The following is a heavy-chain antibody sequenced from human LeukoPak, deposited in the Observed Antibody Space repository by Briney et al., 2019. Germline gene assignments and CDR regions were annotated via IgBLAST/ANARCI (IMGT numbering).Heavy chain of an antibody. J-gene: IGHJ5*02. CDR3: ATSSTITIFGVLNWFDP. CDR1: GGSFSSNY. D-gene: IGHD3-3*01. V-gene: IGHV4-4*07. CDR2: ISTDGSA. Sequence: AGTLSLTCTVSGGSFSSNYWSWVRQAAGKGLEWIGRISTDGSARYNASIKSGVTLSVGTSKNQFYLTMNSVTAAETAVYYCATSSTITIFGVLNWFDPWGQGTLVTVSS.